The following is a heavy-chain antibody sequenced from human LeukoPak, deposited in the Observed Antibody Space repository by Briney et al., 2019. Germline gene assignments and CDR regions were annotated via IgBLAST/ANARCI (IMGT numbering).Heavy chain of an antibody. V-gene: IGHV3-33*08. CDR3: ASSMAYNCLDY. D-gene: IGHD5-24*01. J-gene: IGHJ4*02. CDR2: VWYDGTNI. Sequence: PGGSLRLSCAASGFTFSSYWMHWVRQAPGKGLEWVAVVWYDGTNIHYLDSVKGRFTISRDNAKNTLYLQMNSLRPEDTAVYYCASSMAYNCLDYWGQGTLVTVSS. CDR1: GFTFSSYW.